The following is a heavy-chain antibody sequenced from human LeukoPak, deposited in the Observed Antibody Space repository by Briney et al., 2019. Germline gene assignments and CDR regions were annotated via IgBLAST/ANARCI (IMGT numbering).Heavy chain of an antibody. V-gene: IGHV4-30-2*01. J-gene: IGHJ6*04. CDR1: GGSISSGGYS. CDR3: ARRCSGGRCYYYYGMDV. D-gene: IGHD2-15*01. Sequence: PSQTLSLTCAVSGGSISSGGYSWSWIRQPPGKGLEWIGYIYHSGSTYYNPSLKSRVTISVDRSKNPFSLKLTSVTAADTAVYYCARRCSGGRCYYYYGMDVWGKGTTVTVSS. CDR2: IYHSGST.